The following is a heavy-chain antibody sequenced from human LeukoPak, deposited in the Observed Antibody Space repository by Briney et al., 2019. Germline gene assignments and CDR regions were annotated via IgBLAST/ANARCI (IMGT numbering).Heavy chain of an antibody. D-gene: IGHD6-6*01. Sequence: PSETLSLTCTVSGGSISSSSYYWGWIRQPPGKGLEWLGSIYYSGSTYYNPPLKSRVTISVDTSKNQFSLKLSSVTAADTAVYYCARHQSSSPDNWFDPWGQGTLVTVSS. J-gene: IGHJ5*02. CDR3: ARHQSSSPDNWFDP. CDR2: IYYSGST. V-gene: IGHV4-39*01. CDR1: GGSISSSSYY.